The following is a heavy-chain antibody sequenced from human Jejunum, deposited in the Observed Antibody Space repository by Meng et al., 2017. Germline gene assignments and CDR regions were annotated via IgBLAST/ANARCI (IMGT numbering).Heavy chain of an antibody. Sequence: QVQLQESGPGLVKPSGTLSLPCTVSGVSTIAPFYWTWIRQAPGKGLEWIGEVWPSGATYYNPSLSSRITISIDTSNNQFSLEVAFLTAADTAVYYCARAIRERYFDSWGQGTLVTVSS. V-gene: IGHV4-4*02. CDR1: GVSTIAPFY. J-gene: IGHJ4*02. D-gene: IGHD1-14*01. CDR3: ARAIRERYFDS. CDR2: VWPSGAT.